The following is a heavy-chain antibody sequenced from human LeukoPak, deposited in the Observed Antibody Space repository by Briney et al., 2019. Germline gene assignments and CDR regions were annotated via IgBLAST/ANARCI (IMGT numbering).Heavy chain of an antibody. Sequence: GGSLRLSCAASGFTFSSYGMNWVRRAPGKGLEWVSYISSGGGTIYHADSVKGRFTISRDNARNSLFLQMNSLRDEDTAVYYCARDRSSTAAPSLSYWGQGTLVTVSS. V-gene: IGHV3-48*02. D-gene: IGHD6-13*01. CDR2: ISSGGGTI. CDR1: GFTFSSYG. J-gene: IGHJ4*02. CDR3: ARDRSSTAAPSLSY.